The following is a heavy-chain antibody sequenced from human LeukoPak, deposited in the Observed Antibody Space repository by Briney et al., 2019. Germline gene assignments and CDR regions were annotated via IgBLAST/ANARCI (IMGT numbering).Heavy chain of an antibody. Sequence: KASETLSLTCTVSGGSVNSHYWSWIRQPPGKELEWIGFMHYTGRTRYNPSLQSRVTISVDTSKNHFSLKLSSLTAADTAVYFCARLLDYDSSGDPDTFDIWGQGTMVTVSS. J-gene: IGHJ3*02. V-gene: IGHV4-59*02. CDR3: ARLLDYDSSGDPDTFDI. CDR2: MHYTGRT. D-gene: IGHD3-22*01. CDR1: GGSVNSHY.